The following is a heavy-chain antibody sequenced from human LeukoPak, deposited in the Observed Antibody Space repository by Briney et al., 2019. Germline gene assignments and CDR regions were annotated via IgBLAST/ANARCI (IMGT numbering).Heavy chain of an antibody. D-gene: IGHD6-13*01. CDR2: IYIGGST. V-gene: IGHV3-66*01. Sequence: GGSLRLSCAVSGFTFSSNYMSWVRQAPGKGLEWVSVIYIGGSTYYADSVKGRFTISRDNSKNTAYLQMNSLRVEDTAVYYCARGTHSSSDSWGQGTLVSVSS. CDR1: GFTFSSNY. J-gene: IGHJ4*02. CDR3: ARGTHSSSDS.